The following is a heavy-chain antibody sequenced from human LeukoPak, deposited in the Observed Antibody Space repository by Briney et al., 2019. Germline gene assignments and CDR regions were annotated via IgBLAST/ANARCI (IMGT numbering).Heavy chain of an antibody. Sequence: ASVKVSCKASGFTFTSSAVQWVRQARGQRLEWIGWIVVGSGNTNYAQKFQERVTITRDMSTSTAYMELSSLRSEDTAVYYCAAGYGSGSLLDYWGQGTLVTVSS. CDR3: AAGYGSGSLLDY. D-gene: IGHD3-10*01. CDR2: IVVGSGNT. J-gene: IGHJ4*02. CDR1: GFTFTSSA. V-gene: IGHV1-58*01.